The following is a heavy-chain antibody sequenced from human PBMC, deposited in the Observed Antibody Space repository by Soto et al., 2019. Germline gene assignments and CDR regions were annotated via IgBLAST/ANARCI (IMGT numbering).Heavy chain of an antibody. CDR1: GFTFSSSA. D-gene: IGHD6-13*01. V-gene: IGHV3-23*01. Sequence: GASQRRSCAACGFTFSSSAMNWVRQAPGKGLEWVSVISGSGDSTYYADSVKGRFTISRDNSKNTLYLQMNSLRAEDTAVYYCARRGPGTYFDYWGQGTLVTVSS. CDR3: ARRGPGTYFDY. J-gene: IGHJ4*02. CDR2: ISGSGDST.